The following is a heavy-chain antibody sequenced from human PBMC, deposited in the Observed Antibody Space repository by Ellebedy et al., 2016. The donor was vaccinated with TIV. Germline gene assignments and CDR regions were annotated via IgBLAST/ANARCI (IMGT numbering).Heavy chain of an antibody. D-gene: IGHD4-17*01. V-gene: IGHV5-51*01. CDR1: GYSFSTYW. CDR3: ARLHRDYGDFLDAFDF. Sequence: GESLKISCKASGYSFSTYWIGWVRQMPGKGLEWMGIIYPGDSDTRNSLSFEGHVTISADESISTAYLHWSSLKASDTAIYYCARLHRDYGDFLDAFDFWGQGTMVTVSS. CDR2: IYPGDSDT. J-gene: IGHJ3*01.